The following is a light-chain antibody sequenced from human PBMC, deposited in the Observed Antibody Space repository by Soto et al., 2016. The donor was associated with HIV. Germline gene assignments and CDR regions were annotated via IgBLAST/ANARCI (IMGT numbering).Light chain of an antibody. V-gene: IGLV3-21*03. J-gene: IGLJ1*01. CDR1: NIGSKS. CDR3: QVWDSSSDHYV. Sequence: SYELTQAPSVSVAPGKTASITCGGSNIGSKSVHWYRQRPGQAPVLVVYDDSDRPSGIPERFSGSNSGNTATLTITRVEAGDEADYYCQVWDSSSDHYVFGNGTRVTV. CDR2: DDS.